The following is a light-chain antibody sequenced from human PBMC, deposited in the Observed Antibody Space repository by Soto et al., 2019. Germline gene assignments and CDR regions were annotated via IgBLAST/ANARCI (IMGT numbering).Light chain of an antibody. CDR3: QQRSKWRT. V-gene: IGKV3-11*01. J-gene: IGKJ1*01. CDR2: DAS. Sequence: IVLSQSPGTLSLSPGERATLSFRASQSVSGYLAWYQQKPGQAPRLLIYDASKRATGIPARFSGSGFGTDYTLTISSLEPEDFAVYYCQQRSKWRTFGQGTKVDIK. CDR1: QSVSGY.